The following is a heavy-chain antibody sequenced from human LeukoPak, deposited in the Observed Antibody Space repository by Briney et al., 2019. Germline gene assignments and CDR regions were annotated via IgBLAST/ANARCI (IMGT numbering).Heavy chain of an antibody. J-gene: IGHJ4*02. Sequence: AGGSLRLSCAASGFTFDDYGMSWVRQAPGKGLVWASGINWNGGSTGYADSVKGRFTISRDNAKNSLYLQMNSLGAEDTALYYCGRDIYYDSSGYLYWGEGTLVTVSS. CDR3: GRDIYYDSSGYLY. CDR1: GFTFDDYG. D-gene: IGHD3-22*01. CDR2: INWNGGST. V-gene: IGHV3-20*04.